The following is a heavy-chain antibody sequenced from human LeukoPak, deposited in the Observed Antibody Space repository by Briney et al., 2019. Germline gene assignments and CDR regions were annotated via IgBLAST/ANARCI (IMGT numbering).Heavy chain of an antibody. V-gene: IGHV4-39*07. D-gene: IGHD3-3*01. J-gene: IGHJ4*02. CDR2: INHSGST. CDR1: GGSISSSSYY. Sequence: SETLSLTCTVSGGSISSSSYYWSWIRQPPGKGLEWIGEINHSGSTNYNPSLKSRVTISVDTSKNQFSLKLSSVTAADTAVYYCARTITIFGVVTYDYWGQGTLVTVSS. CDR3: ARTITIFGVVTYDY.